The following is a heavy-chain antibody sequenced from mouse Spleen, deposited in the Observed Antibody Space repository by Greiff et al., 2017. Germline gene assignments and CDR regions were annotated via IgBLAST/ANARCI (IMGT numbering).Heavy chain of an antibody. CDR2: INPSSGYT. CDR3: ARSVAYYFDY. Sequence: QVQLQQSGAELARPGASVKMSCKASGYTFTSYTMHWVRQRPGQGLEWIGYINPSSGYTKYNQKFKDKATLTADKSSSTAYMQLSSLTSKDSAVYYCARSVAYYFDYWGQGTTLTVSS. CDR1: GYTFTSYT. V-gene: IGHV1-4*01. D-gene: IGHD1-1*01. J-gene: IGHJ2*01.